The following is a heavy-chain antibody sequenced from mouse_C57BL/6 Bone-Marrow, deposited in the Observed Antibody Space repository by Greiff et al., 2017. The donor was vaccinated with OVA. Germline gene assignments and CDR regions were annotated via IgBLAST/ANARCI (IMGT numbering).Heavy chain of an antibody. J-gene: IGHJ2*01. CDR1: GYSITSDY. V-gene: IGHV3-8*01. D-gene: IGHD1-3*01. CDR3: AGWELSYFDY. Sequence: DVHLVESGPGLAKPSQTLSLTCSVTGYSITSDYWNWIRKFPGNKLEYIGYISYSGSTYYNPSLNSGISISRVTSKNQYYLQLNSVTTEDTATYYCAGWELSYFDYWGQGTTLTVSS. CDR2: ISYSGST.